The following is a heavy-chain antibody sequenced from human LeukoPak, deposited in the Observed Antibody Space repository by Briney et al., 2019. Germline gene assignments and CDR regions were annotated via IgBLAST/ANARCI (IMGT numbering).Heavy chain of an antibody. D-gene: IGHD2-2*02. Sequence: GESLRISCKGSGYSFTNYWINWVRQMPGKGLEWMGRIDPSDSYTNYSPSFQRHVTISTDKSVSTAYLQWSSLKASDTAMYYCARRYCSSASCYKSGAFDIWGQGTMVRVSS. J-gene: IGHJ3*02. CDR2: IDPSDSYT. CDR1: GYSFTNYW. V-gene: IGHV5-10-1*01. CDR3: ARRYCSSASCYKSGAFDI.